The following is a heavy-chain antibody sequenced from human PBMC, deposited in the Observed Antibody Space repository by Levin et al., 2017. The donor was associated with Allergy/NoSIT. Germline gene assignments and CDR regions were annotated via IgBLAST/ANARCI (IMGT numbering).Heavy chain of an antibody. V-gene: IGHV4-59*01. CDR2: IYYRGGT. J-gene: IGHJ4*02. CDR1: GASISGYY. D-gene: IGHD2-15*01. Sequence: SETLSLTCTVSGASISGYYWSWIRQPPGKGLEWIGYIYYRGGTHYHPSLKSRVTISVDTSTIQFSLNLISVTSADTAVYYCARGVDGGSYDYWGQGTPVTVSS. CDR3: ARGVDGGSYDY.